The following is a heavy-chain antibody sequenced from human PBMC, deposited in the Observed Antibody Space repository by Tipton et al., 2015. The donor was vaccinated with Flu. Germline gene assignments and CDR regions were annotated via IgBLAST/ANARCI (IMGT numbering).Heavy chain of an antibody. CDR1: GGSISSSSYY. Sequence: TLSLTCTVSGGSISSSSYYWGWIRQPPGKGLEWIGSIYYSGSTYYNPSLKSRVTISVDTSKNQFSLKLSSVTAADTAVYYCARDPFQLWSYWGQGTLVTVSS. J-gene: IGHJ4*02. CDR2: IYYSGST. CDR3: ARDPFQLWSY. D-gene: IGHD5-18*01. V-gene: IGHV4-39*07.